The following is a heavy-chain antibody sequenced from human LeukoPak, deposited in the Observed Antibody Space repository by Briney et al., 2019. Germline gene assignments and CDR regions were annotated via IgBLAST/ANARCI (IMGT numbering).Heavy chain of an antibody. Sequence: ETLSLTCTVSGASISSGDYHWNWIRQPPGKGLEWVSGISASGGATYYTDSVRGRFAISRDNSKNTLYLQMNRLRVDDTAIYYCAEGGIYGDSGDYWGQGTLVTVSS. D-gene: IGHD4-17*01. J-gene: IGHJ4*02. CDR3: AEGGIYGDSGDY. CDR1: GASISSGDYH. CDR2: ISASGGAT. V-gene: IGHV3-23*01.